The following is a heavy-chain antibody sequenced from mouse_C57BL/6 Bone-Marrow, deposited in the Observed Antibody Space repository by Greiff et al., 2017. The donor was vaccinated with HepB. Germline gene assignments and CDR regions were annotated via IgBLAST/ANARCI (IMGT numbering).Heavy chain of an antibody. J-gene: IGHJ2*01. V-gene: IGHV5-4*01. CDR1: GFTFSSYA. CDR3: ARDHLYVDY. D-gene: IGHD2-3*01. CDR2: ISDGGSYT. Sequence: EVQGVESGGGLVKPGGSLKLSCAASGFTFSSYAMSWVRQTPEKRLEWVATISDGGSYTYYPDNVKGRFTISRDNAKNNLYLQMSHLKSEDTAMYYCARDHLYVDYWGQGTTLTVSS.